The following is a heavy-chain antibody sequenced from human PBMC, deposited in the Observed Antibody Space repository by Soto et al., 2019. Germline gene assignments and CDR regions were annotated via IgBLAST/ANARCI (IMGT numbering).Heavy chain of an antibody. V-gene: IGHV3-23*01. D-gene: IGHD3-10*02. Sequence: EEQLLESGGDLVQPGGSLRLSCAASGFTFSSYAMGWVRQAPGTGLEWVSVIDGSGGDISLADSVKGRFTISRDNSKCTLFLDMIRLRVYGTCRYYCSKGVGSAAYVENYPFQLWGQGTRVTVSS. J-gene: IGHJ4*02. CDR1: GFTFSSYA. CDR3: SKGVGSAAYVENYPFQL. CDR2: IDGSGGDI.